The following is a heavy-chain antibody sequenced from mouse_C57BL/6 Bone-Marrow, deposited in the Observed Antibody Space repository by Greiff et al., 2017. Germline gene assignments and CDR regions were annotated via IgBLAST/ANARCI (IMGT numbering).Heavy chain of an antibody. J-gene: IGHJ2*01. CDR1: GYTFPEYT. Sequence: VKLVESGAELVKPGASVKLSCKASGYTFPEYTIPWVKQRSGQGLEWIGWFYPGSGSIKYNEKFKDKATLTADKSSSTVYMELSRLTSEDSAVYFCARHERSHYYFDYWGQGTTLTVSS. V-gene: IGHV1-62-2*01. CDR2: FYPGSGSI. CDR3: ARHERSHYYFDY.